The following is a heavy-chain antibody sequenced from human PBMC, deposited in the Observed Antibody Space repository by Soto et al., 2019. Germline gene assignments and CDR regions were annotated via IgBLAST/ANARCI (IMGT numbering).Heavy chain of an antibody. CDR2: IYYGGST. Sequence: QVQLQESGPALVRPSDSLSLMCSVSGVPITTFYWNWIQQAPGKALEYIGYIYYGGSTHYNPALKSRVTISVDTANNEFSLKLRSETAADTAAYYCARGQLLHYQYGLDVWGQGTTVIV. D-gene: IGHD3-10*01. J-gene: IGHJ6*02. V-gene: IGHV4-59*07. CDR1: GVPITTFY. CDR3: ARGQLLHYQYGLDV.